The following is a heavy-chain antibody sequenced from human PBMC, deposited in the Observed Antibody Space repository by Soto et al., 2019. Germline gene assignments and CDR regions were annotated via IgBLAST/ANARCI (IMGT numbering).Heavy chain of an antibody. Sequence: GASVKVSCKASGYTFTGYYMHWVRQAPGQGLEWMGWINPNSGGTNYAQKFQGRVTMTRDTSISTAYMELSRLRSDDTAVYYCARDRITIFGVANMDVWGQGTTVTVSS. CDR3: ARDRITIFGVANMDV. V-gene: IGHV1-2*02. CDR2: INPNSGGT. J-gene: IGHJ6*02. D-gene: IGHD3-3*01. CDR1: GYTFTGYY.